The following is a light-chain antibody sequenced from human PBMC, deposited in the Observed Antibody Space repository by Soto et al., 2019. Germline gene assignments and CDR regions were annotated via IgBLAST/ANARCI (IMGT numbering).Light chain of an antibody. CDR3: QQYRSWPRT. Sequence: EILLTESPATLSVSPGETATLSCRASQNVLSDLAWYQQKPGQPPRLLVYGATTRATDAPAKFRGRGSGTEFSLTISSLQSEDSATYYCQQYRSWPRTFGQGTKVDIK. CDR2: GAT. CDR1: QNVLSD. V-gene: IGKV3-15*01. J-gene: IGKJ1*01.